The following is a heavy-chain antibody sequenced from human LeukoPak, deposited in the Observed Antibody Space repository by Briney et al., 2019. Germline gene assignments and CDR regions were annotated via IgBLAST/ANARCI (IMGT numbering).Heavy chain of an antibody. CDR3: VRDQGGAVSY. CDR1: GFTFSSYS. J-gene: IGHJ4*02. V-gene: IGHV3-48*01. Sequence: PGGSLRLSCAASGFTFSSYSMNWVRQAPGKGLGWDSYISSLSGTINYADSVKGRFIISRDNAKNSMFLQMNSLRAEDTAVYYCVRDQGGAVSYWGQGTLVTVSS. CDR2: ISSLSGTI. D-gene: IGHD3-16*01.